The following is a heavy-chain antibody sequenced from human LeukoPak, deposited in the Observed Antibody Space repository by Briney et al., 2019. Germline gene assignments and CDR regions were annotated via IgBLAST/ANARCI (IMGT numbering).Heavy chain of an antibody. J-gene: IGHJ6*03. Sequence: PSETLSLTCSVSGDSISNYYWSWIRQSAGKGLEWIGRIYSSGSTDYNPSLKSRVSMSVDTSKNQFSLKLSSVTAADTAVYYCARDYYGSGSKSQSPQDQYYYYYYMDVWGKGTTVTVSS. CDR3: ARDYYGSGSKSQSPQDQYYYYYYMDV. CDR1: GDSISNYY. CDR2: IYSSGST. D-gene: IGHD3-10*01. V-gene: IGHV4-4*07.